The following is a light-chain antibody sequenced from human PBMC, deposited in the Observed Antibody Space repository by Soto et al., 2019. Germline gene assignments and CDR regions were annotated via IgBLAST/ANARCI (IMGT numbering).Light chain of an antibody. CDR3: QQSDSIPYT. CDR2: AAS. J-gene: IGKJ2*01. Sequence: DIQMTQSPSSLSASVGDRITITCRASQSISSYLNWYQQRPGKAPNLLIYAASSLRSGVPSRFSGRGSGTEFTLTISSLTPEDIATYYCQQSDSIPYTFGQGTKLEIE. CDR1: QSISSY. V-gene: IGKV1-39*01.